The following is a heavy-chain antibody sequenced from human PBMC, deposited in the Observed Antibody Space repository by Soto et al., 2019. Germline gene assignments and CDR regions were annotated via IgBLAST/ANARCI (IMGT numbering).Heavy chain of an antibody. CDR1: GYTFTSYG. CDR2: ISDYNGNT. Sequence: QVQLVQSGAEVKKPGASVKVSCKASGYTFTSYGISWVRQAPGQGLEWMGWISDYNGNTNYAQKLQGRVTMTTDTSTSRAYKELRSRRSTDTAADYCAMVKDSTPSYYYYGMDVWGQGTTVTVSS. D-gene: IGHD5-18*01. J-gene: IGHJ6*02. V-gene: IGHV1-18*01. CDR3: AMVKDSTPSYYYYGMDV.